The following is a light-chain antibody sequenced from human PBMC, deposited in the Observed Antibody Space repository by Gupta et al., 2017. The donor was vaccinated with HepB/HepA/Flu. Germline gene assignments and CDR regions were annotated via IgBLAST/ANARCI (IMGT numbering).Light chain of an antibody. CDR3: ASWDDSLNGYV. Sequence: QAVLTQPPSASGTPGQRVTSSCSGSRSSIGSNTVNWYQQVPGTAPKLLMHNNNQRPSGVPDRFSGSKSGTSASLAISGLQSEDETDYYCASWDDSLNGYVFGTGTKVTVL. CDR1: RSSIGSNT. CDR2: NNN. V-gene: IGLV1-44*01. J-gene: IGLJ1*01.